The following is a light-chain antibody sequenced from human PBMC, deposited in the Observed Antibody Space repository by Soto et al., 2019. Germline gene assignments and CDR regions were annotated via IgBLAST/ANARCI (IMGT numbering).Light chain of an antibody. CDR2: GTS. J-gene: IGKJ1*01. CDR3: QQYDNSLWT. V-gene: IGKV3-20*01. Sequence: EIVLKQSPGTLSLSPGERATLSCRASQSVGTSYLAWYQQKPGQSPRLLMYGTSNRASGIPDRFSGSGSGTDFTLTISRLEPEDFAIYYCQQYDNSLWTFGQGTKVEIK. CDR1: QSVGTSY.